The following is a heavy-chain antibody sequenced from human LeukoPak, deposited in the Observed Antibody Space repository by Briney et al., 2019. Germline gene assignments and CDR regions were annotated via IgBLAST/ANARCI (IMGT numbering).Heavy chain of an antibody. D-gene: IGHD7-27*01. Sequence: PSETLSLTCTVSGGSISGGSYYWSWIRQPAGKGLEWIGRIYTSGSTNYNPSLKSRVTISVDTSKNQFSLKLSSVTAADTAVYYCARYTGDLKTFDIWGQGTMVTVSS. CDR1: GGSISGGSYY. V-gene: IGHV4-61*02. CDR2: IYTSGST. J-gene: IGHJ3*02. CDR3: ARYTGDLKTFDI.